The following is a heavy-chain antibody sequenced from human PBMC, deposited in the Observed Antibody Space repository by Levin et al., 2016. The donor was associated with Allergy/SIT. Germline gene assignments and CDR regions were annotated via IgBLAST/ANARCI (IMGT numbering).Heavy chain of an antibody. V-gene: IGHV4-4*07. Sequence: SETLSLTCTVSGGSMSSYYWNWIRQPAGKGLEWIGRMFISGRTNYNPSLKSRVTMSLDTSKNHFSFNLSSVTAADTAVYYCARRVRVAAGTDPNNWFDPWGQGTLVTVSS. CDR3: ARRVRVAAGTDPNNWFDP. CDR2: MFISGRT. J-gene: IGHJ5*02. D-gene: IGHD6-13*01. CDR1: GGSMSSYY.